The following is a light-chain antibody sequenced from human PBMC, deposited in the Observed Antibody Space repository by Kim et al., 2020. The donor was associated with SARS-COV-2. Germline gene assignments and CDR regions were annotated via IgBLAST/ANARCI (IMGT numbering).Light chain of an antibody. CDR3: QQYYSYPYS. V-gene: IGKV1-8*01. CDR2: AAS. Sequence: AIRMTQSPSSFSASTGDRVTITCQASQGISIYLAWYQQKPGKAPKLLIYAASTLQSGVPSRFSGSGSGTDFTLTISCLQSEDFATYYCQQYYSYPYSFGQGTNLEI. J-gene: IGKJ2*03. CDR1: QGISIY.